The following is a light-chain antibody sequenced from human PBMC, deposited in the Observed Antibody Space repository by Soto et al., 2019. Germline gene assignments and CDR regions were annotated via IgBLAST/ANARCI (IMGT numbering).Light chain of an antibody. CDR3: SSYTTSTTLYV. J-gene: IGLJ1*01. V-gene: IGLV2-14*01. CDR2: EVS. CDR1: SSDVGTYNY. Sequence: QSALSQPASVSWSPGQSITISCTVTSSDVGTYNYVSWYQQHPGKAPKLMIYEVSHRPSGISNRFSGSKSGNTASLTISGLQAEDEADYYCSSYTTSTTLYVFGTGTKVTVL.